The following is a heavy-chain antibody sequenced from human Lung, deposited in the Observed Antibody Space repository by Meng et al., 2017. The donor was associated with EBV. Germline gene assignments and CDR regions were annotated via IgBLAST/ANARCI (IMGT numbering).Heavy chain of an antibody. D-gene: IGHD3-10*01. CDR1: PYAFGTYG. J-gene: IGHJ4*02. CDR3: VKGTPGRSYCDY. V-gene: IGHV1-18*01. Sequence: QVHLRHAGPEVKKPVASLRVSCKASPYAFGTYGISWVRPAPGLGLEWMGWFVNYRDTYPAPKFQDRVTMTTDTHTNTVIMELRSLTSDDTAVYYCVKGTPGRSYCDYWGQGTLVTVSS. CDR2: FVNYRDT.